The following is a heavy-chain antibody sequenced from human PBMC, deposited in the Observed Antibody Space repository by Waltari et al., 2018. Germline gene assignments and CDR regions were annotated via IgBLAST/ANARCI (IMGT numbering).Heavy chain of an antibody. V-gene: IGHV4-34*01. J-gene: IGHJ4*02. CDR2: INHSGST. D-gene: IGHD3-3*01. CDR1: GGSFSGYY. CDR3: ARGPPYRFLEWLFPGSYFDY. Sequence: QVQLQQWGAGLLKPSETLSLTCAVYGGSFSGYYWSWIRQPHGKGLEWIGEINHSGSTNYNPSLKSRVTISVDTSKNQFSLKLSSVTAADTAVYYCARGPPYRFLEWLFPGSYFDYWGQGTLVTVSS.